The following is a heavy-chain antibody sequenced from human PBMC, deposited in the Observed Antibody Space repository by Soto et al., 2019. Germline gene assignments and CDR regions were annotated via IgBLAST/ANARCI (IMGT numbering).Heavy chain of an antibody. CDR2: ISDIGGTT. Sequence: EVQLLESGGGLVQPGRSLRLSCAASGFTFNSYAVSWVRQAPGKGLEWVSAISDIGGTTYYADSVKGRFTISRDNSKNTLYLQMNSLRAEDTAVYYCAREYSSAWKTVDYWGQGTLVTFSS. V-gene: IGHV3-23*01. D-gene: IGHD6-19*01. J-gene: IGHJ4*02. CDR3: AREYSSAWKTVDY. CDR1: GFTFNSYA.